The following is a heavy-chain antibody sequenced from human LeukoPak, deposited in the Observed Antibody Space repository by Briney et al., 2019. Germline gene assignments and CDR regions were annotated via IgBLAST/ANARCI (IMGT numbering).Heavy chain of an antibody. D-gene: IGHD3-9*01. CDR1: GYTFTGYY. Sequence: ASVTVSCMASGYTFTGYYMHWVRQAPGQGLEGMGWINPNSGGTNYAQKFQGRVTMTRDTSTSTAYLELSRLRSDDTAVYYCARDPSLYDILTGYNDWFDPWGQGTLVTVSS. V-gene: IGHV1-2*02. CDR2: INPNSGGT. CDR3: ARDPSLYDILTGYNDWFDP. J-gene: IGHJ5*02.